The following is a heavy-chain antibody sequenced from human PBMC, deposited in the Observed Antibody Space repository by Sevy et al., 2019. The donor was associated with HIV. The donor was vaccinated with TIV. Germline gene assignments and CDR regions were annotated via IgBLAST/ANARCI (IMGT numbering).Heavy chain of an antibody. D-gene: IGHD2-21*02. CDR1: GYTFTSYG. CDR2: SSAYNGNT. CDR3: ARDLGGYGGNSIDY. J-gene: IGHJ4*02. Sequence: ASVKVSCKASGYTFTSYGISWVRQAPGQGLEWMGWSSAYNGNTNYAQKLQGRVTMTTDTSTSTAYMELRSLRSDDTAVYSCARDLGGYGGNSIDYWGQGTLVTVSS. V-gene: IGHV1-18*01.